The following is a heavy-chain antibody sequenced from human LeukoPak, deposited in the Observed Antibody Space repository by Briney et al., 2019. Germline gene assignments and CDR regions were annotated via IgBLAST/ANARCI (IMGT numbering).Heavy chain of an antibody. J-gene: IGHJ6*04. CDR3: ARAPDIVVVPAAITDYYYYGMDV. D-gene: IGHD2-2*01. V-gene: IGHV3-11*04. CDR1: GFTFSDHY. CDR2: ISSSGSSI. Sequence: GGSLRLSCAASGFTFSDHYMNWIRQAPGKGLEWVSYISSSGSSIYYADSVKGRFTISRDNAKNSLYLQMNSLRAEDTAVYYCARAPDIVVVPAAITDYYYYGMDVWGKGTTVTVSS.